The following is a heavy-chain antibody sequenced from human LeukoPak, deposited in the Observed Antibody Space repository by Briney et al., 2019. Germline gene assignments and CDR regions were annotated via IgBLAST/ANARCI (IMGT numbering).Heavy chain of an antibody. Sequence: GGSLRLSCAASGLTFSSYAMSWVRQAPGKGLEWVSAISSSSSYIYYADSVKGRFTISRDNAKNSLYLQMNSLRAEDTAVYYCAREEEVPRGMDVWGQGTTVTVSS. D-gene: IGHD3-10*01. CDR1: GLTFSSYA. V-gene: IGHV3-21*01. J-gene: IGHJ6*02. CDR3: AREEEVPRGMDV. CDR2: ISSSSSYI.